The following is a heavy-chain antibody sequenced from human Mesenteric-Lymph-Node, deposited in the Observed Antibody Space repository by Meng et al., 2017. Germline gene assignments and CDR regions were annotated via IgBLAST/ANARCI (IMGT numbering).Heavy chain of an antibody. CDR2: IYYSGST. J-gene: IGHJ4*02. V-gene: IGHV4-31*03. CDR3: ARVSSGWDYFDY. Sequence: QWQRQRSGPGRVKPSQTLSLTCPVSGGSVSSGGYYWTWIRQHPGKGLEWFGHIYYSGSTFYNPSLKRRVIISIDTSKNQFSLNLRSVTAADTAVYYCARVSSGWDYFDYWGQGTLVTVSS. D-gene: IGHD6-19*01. CDR1: GGSVSSGGYY.